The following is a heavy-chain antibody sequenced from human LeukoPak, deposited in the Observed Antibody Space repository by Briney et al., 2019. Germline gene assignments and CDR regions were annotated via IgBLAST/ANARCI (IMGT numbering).Heavy chain of an antibody. V-gene: IGHV1-2*02. Sequence: WASVKVSCKASGYTFTGYYMHWVRQAPGLGLEWMGWINPNSGGTNYAQKFQGRVTMTRDTSISTAYMELGRVTSDDTAVYYCARRRDDAFDIWGQGTMVTVSS. CDR2: INPNSGGT. CDR3: ARRRDDAFDI. CDR1: GYTFTGYY. J-gene: IGHJ3*02.